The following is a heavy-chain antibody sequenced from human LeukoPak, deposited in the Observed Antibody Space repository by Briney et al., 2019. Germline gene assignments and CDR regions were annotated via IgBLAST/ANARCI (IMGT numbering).Heavy chain of an antibody. CDR2: INPNSGGT. J-gene: IGHJ4*02. Sequence: ASVKVSCKASGYTFTGYYMHWVRQAPGQGLEWMGWINPNSGGTNYAQKFQGRVTMTRDTSISTAYMELSRLRSEDTAVYYCATDVDTAMAFDYWGQGTLVTVAS. CDR1: GYTFTGYY. D-gene: IGHD5-18*01. V-gene: IGHV1-2*02. CDR3: ATDVDTAMAFDY.